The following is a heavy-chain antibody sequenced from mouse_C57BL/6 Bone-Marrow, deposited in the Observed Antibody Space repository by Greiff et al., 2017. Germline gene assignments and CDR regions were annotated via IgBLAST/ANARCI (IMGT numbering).Heavy chain of an antibody. CDR2: IDPENGDT. D-gene: IGHD1-1*01. CDR1: GFNIKDDY. Sequence: EVQLQQSGAELVRPGASVKLSCTASGFNIKDDYMHWVQQRPEQGLEWIGWIDPENGDTEYASKFQGKATITADTSSNTAYLQLSSLTSEDTAVYYCTFYYYGSSYYFDYWGQGTTLTVSS. V-gene: IGHV14-4*01. J-gene: IGHJ2*01. CDR3: TFYYYGSSYYFDY.